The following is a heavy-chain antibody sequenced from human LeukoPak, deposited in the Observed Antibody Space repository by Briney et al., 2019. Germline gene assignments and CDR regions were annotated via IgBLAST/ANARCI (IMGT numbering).Heavy chain of an antibody. J-gene: IGHJ4*02. CDR2: IYYHGST. V-gene: IGHV4-34*11. D-gene: IGHD6-13*01. CDR1: GGSFSGYY. Sequence: SETLSLTCAVYGGSFSGYYWSWIRQPPGKGLEWIGYIYYHGSTNYNPSLQSRVTFSVDTSKNQFSLKLTSVTAADTAVYYCAREYSAFDYWGQGALVTVSS. CDR3: AREYSAFDY.